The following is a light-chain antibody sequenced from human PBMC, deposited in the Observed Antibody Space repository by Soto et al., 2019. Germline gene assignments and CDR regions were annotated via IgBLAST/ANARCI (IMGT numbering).Light chain of an antibody. CDR2: RAS. Sequence: EIVLTQSPGTLSLSPGERATLSCRASQTISSSFLAWYQQKPGQAPRLLIYRASRRAPGIPDRFSGSGSWTDFTLTISILEPEDFAVYYCQQRSNWPPLFGGGTKVEIK. CDR1: QTISSSF. CDR3: QQRSNWPPL. J-gene: IGKJ4*01. V-gene: IGKV3D-20*02.